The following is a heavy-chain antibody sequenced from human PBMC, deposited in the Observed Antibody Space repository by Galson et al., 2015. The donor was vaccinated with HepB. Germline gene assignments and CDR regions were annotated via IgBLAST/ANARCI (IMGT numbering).Heavy chain of an antibody. CDR2: IWGTGYNT. CDR1: GFTFTSYA. CDR3: ARDRTGRVGATASSFDY. J-gene: IGHJ4*02. Sequence: SLRLSCAASGFTFTSYAMSWVRQAPGKGLEWVSAIWGTGYNTYYADSVKGRFTISRDNSKNTLYLQMSSLRADDTAVYYCARDRTGRVGATASSFDYWGQGILVTVSS. D-gene: IGHD1-26*01. V-gene: IGHV3-23*01.